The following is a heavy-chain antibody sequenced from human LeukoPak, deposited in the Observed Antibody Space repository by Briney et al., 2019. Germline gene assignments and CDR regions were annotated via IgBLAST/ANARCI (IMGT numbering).Heavy chain of an antibody. CDR2: IRPYNANT. Sequence: ASVNVSCKASGYTFTSYGISWVRQAPGQGLEWMGWIRPYNANTNYAQKLQGRVTMTTDTSTSTAYMELRGLKSDDMAVYYCARGRYYYGMDVWGQGTTVTVSS. V-gene: IGHV1-18*03. CDR1: GYTFTSYG. J-gene: IGHJ6*02. CDR3: ARGRYYYGMDV. D-gene: IGHD1-14*01.